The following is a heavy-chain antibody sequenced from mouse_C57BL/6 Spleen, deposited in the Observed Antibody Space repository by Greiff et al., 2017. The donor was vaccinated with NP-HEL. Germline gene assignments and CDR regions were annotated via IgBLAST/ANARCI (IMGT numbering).Heavy chain of an antibody. CDR3: ARRYYGSSYDWYFDV. J-gene: IGHJ1*03. V-gene: IGHV1-18*01. CDR1: GYTFTDYN. D-gene: IGHD1-1*01. Sequence: EVQLQQSGPELVKPGASVKIPCKASGYTFTDYNMDWVKQSHGKSLEWIGDINPNNGGTIYNQKFKGKATLTVDKSSSTAYMELRSLTSEDTAVYYCARRYYGSSYDWYFDVWGTGTTVTVSS. CDR2: INPNNGGT.